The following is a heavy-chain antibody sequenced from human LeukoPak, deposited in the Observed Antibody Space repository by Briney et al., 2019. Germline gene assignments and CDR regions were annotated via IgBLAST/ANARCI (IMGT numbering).Heavy chain of an antibody. CDR2: IWYDGSNK. CDR1: GFRFSNYG. D-gene: IGHD3-10*01. Sequence: PGRSPRLSCAASGFRFSNYGMHWVRQAPGKGLEWVALIWYDGSNKYYADSVKGRFTISRDNSKNTLFLQMNSLRAEDTALYYCAKHFGSGDYYNFFDDWGQGTLVSVSS. J-gene: IGHJ4*02. CDR3: AKHFGSGDYYNFFDD. V-gene: IGHV3-33*06.